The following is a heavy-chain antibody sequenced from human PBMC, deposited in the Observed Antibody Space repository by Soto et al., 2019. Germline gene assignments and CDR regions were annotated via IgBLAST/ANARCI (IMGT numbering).Heavy chain of an antibody. D-gene: IGHD1-26*01. CDR2: ISSNGGST. Sequence: PGGSLRLCCAASGFTFSSYAMHWVRQAPGKGLEYVSAISSNGGSTYYADSVKGRFTISRDNSKNTLYLQMGSLRAEDLAVYYCARSGSYDAFDIWGQGTMVTVSS. V-gene: IGHV3-64*02. CDR1: GFTFSSYA. J-gene: IGHJ3*02. CDR3: ARSGSYDAFDI.